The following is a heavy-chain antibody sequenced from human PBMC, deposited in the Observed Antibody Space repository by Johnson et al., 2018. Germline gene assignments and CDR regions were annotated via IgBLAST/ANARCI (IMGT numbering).Heavy chain of an antibody. CDR1: GFTFGDYA. J-gene: IGHJ6*03. D-gene: IGHD6-6*01. V-gene: IGHV3-49*03. CDR2: IRSKAYGGTT. Sequence: VQLVESGGGLVQPGRSLRLSCTASGFTFGDYAMSWFRQAPGKWLEWVGFIRSKAYGGTTEYAASVKGRFTISRDDSKSIAYLQMHSLKTEDTAVYYCTTWRSSSPYYYYYYMDVWGKGTTVTVSS. CDR3: TTWRSSSPYYYYYYMDV.